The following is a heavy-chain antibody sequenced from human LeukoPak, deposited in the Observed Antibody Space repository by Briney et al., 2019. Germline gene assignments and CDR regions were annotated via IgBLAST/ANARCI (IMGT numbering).Heavy chain of an antibody. CDR1: GYTFTSYD. Sequence: ASVKVSCKASGYTFTSYDINLVRQAPGQGLELMGWINTNSGNTGYAHKFQGRVTMTMNTSIRTSYMELSSLRSEYTAVYYCAIGYCSRTSCSWPSFDYWGQGTLVTVSS. V-gene: IGHV1-8*01. CDR3: AIGYCSRTSCSWPSFDY. CDR2: INTNSGNT. D-gene: IGHD2-2*01. J-gene: IGHJ4*02.